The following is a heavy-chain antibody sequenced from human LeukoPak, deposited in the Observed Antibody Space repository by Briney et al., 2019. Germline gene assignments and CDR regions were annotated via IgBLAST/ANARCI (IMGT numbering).Heavy chain of an antibody. CDR1: GASITSRSYG. J-gene: IGHJ5*02. Sequence: PSQSLSLTSSVYGASITSRSYGWAWLLQPPWGGLDYIALICHSGTTYYNPSLKRRVTRSLVTSKNQFSLRMNSVAATDTAVYYCARRPSGLPAAMVWFDPWGQGTLVAVSS. CDR3: ARRPSGLPAAMVWFDP. CDR2: ICHSGTT. V-gene: IGHV4-39*01. D-gene: IGHD2-2*01.